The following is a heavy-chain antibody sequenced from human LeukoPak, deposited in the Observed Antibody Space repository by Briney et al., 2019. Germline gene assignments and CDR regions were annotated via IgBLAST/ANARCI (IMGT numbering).Heavy chain of an antibody. CDR1: GYSFSNYW. Sequence: GESLKISCKGSGYSFSNYWIGWVRQMPGKGLEWMGIIYPGESETRYSPSVQGQVTISADKSITTAYLQWSSLKASDTAMYYCAKLGAYSSSWYGFFDYWGQGTLVTVSS. V-gene: IGHV5-51*01. CDR2: IYPGESET. D-gene: IGHD6-13*01. J-gene: IGHJ4*02. CDR3: AKLGAYSSSWYGFFDY.